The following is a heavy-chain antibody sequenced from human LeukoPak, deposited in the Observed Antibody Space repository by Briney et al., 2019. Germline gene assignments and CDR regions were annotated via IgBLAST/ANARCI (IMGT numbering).Heavy chain of an antibody. Sequence: GGSLRLSCAASGFTFDDYAMHWVRQAPGKGLEWVSGISWNSGSIGYADSVKGRFTISRDNAKNSQYLQMNSLRAEDTALYYCARGPGQHYDFWSGYEYGAYFDYWGQGTLVTVSS. J-gene: IGHJ4*02. CDR2: ISWNSGSI. V-gene: IGHV3-9*01. D-gene: IGHD3-3*01. CDR3: ARGPGQHYDFWSGYEYGAYFDY. CDR1: GFTFDDYA.